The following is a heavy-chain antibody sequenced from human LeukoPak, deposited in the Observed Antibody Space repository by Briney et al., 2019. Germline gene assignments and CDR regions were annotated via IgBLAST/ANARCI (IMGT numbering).Heavy chain of an antibody. CDR2: ISAYNGNT. J-gene: IGHJ6*02. Sequence: ASVKVSCTASGYTFTSYGISWVRQAPGQGLEWMGWISAYNGNTNYAQKLQGRVTMTTDTSTSTAYMELRSLRSDDTAVYYCARELTDYSSSWYIYYYGMDVWGQGTTVTVSS. V-gene: IGHV1-18*01. CDR1: GYTFTSYG. CDR3: ARELTDYSSSWYIYYYGMDV. D-gene: IGHD6-13*01.